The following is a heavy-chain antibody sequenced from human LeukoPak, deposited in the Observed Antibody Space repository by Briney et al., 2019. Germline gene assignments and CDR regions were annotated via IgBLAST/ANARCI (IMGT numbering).Heavy chain of an antibody. CDR2: IIPIFGTA. Sequence: SVKVSCKASGGTFSSYAISWVRQAPGQGLEWMGGIIPIFGTANYAQKFQGRVTITADESTSTAYMELSSLRSEDTAVYYCAAGGPPPPDYDFWSGYSRWGQGTLVTVSS. CDR1: GGTFSSYA. V-gene: IGHV1-69*01. D-gene: IGHD3-3*01. CDR3: AAGGPPPPDYDFWSGYSR. J-gene: IGHJ4*02.